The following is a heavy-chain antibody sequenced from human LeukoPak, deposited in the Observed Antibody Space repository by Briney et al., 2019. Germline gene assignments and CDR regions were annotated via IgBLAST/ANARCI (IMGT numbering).Heavy chain of an antibody. Sequence: SETLSLTCTVSGGSIGGYYWSWIRQPPGKGLEWIGYIYYYGSTNNNPSLKSRVAISVDTSKNQFSLRLTSVTVADTAVYYCARVDWYFDYWGQGTLVTVSS. V-gene: IGHV4-59*08. J-gene: IGHJ4*02. CDR2: IYYYGST. CDR3: ARVDWYFDY. D-gene: IGHD3/OR15-3a*01. CDR1: GGSIGGYY.